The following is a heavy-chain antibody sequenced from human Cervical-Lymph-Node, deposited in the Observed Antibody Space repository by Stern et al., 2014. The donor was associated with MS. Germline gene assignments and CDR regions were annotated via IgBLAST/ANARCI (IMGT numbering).Heavy chain of an antibody. D-gene: IGHD1-1*01. CDR2: SGSDGAT. J-gene: IGHJ4*02. Sequence: EVHLVESGGGLVQPGGSLRLSCAGSGFTLRNFAMTWIRQSPGKGLEWVSGSGSDGATHYAESVMGRFTISRDNAKNTLYLQMDRLTVEDTAVYFCGKDLHYWTADSWGQGTLVTVSS. CDR3: GKDLHYWTADS. V-gene: IGHV3-23*04. CDR1: GFTLRNFA.